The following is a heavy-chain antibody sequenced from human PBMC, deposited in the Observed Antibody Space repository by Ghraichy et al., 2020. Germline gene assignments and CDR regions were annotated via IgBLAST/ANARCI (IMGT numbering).Heavy chain of an antibody. J-gene: IGHJ6*02. Sequence: SETLSLTCAVYGGSFSGYYWSWIRQPPGKGLEWIGEINHSGSTNYNPSLKSRVTISVDTSKNQFSLKLSSVTAADTAVYYCARGRYCSGGSCSYYYYYYGMDVWGQGTTVTVSS. CDR3: ARGRYCSGGSCSYYYYYYGMDV. D-gene: IGHD2-15*01. CDR2: INHSGST. CDR1: GGSFSGYY. V-gene: IGHV4-34*01.